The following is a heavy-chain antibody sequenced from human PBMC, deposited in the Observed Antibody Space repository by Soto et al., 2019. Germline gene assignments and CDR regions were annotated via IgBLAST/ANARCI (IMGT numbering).Heavy chain of an antibody. V-gene: IGHV3-23*01. Sequence: GGSLRLSCAASGFTFSSYAMSWVRQAPGKGLEWVSAISGSGGSTYYADSVKGRFTISRDNSKNTLYMQMNSLRVEDTAVYYCARVVGGLPPKDYYLDTSGSQAAYYYGMDVWAQGTSLTVSS. CDR2: ISGSGGST. CDR3: ARVVGGLPPKDYYLDTSGSQAAYYYGMDV. CDR1: GFTFSSYA. D-gene: IGHD3-22*01. J-gene: IGHJ6*02.